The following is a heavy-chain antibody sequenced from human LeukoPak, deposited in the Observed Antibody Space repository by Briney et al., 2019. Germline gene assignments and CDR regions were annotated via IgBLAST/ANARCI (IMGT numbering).Heavy chain of an antibody. CDR3: ARTYVYCSSTSCYNCYFDY. CDR1: GFTFSSYW. CDR2: IKQDGSEK. D-gene: IGHD2-2*02. J-gene: IGHJ4*02. V-gene: IGHV3-7*01. Sequence: SGGSLRLSCAASGFTFSSYWMSWVRQAPGKGLEWVANIKQDGSEKYYVDSVKGRFTISRDNDKNSLDLQMNSLRAEDTAVYYCARTYVYCSSTSCYNCYFDYWGQGTLVTVSS.